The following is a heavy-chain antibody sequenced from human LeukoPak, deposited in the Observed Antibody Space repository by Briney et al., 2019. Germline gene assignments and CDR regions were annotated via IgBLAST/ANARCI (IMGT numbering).Heavy chain of an antibody. CDR3: ARGSLLLAPFDP. CDR1: GFTVSDNY. Sequence: GGSLRLSCAASGFTVSDNYTSWVRQAPGKGLEWVAVISYDGSDKYYADSVKGRFTISRDNSKNTLYLQMNSLRAEDTAVYYCARGSLLLAPFDPWGQGTLVTVSS. V-gene: IGHV3-30*03. CDR2: ISYDGSDK. J-gene: IGHJ5*02. D-gene: IGHD3-10*01.